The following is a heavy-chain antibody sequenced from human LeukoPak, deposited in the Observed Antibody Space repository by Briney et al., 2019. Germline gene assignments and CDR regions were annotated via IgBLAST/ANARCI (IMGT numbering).Heavy chain of an antibody. V-gene: IGHV1-18*01. Sequence: ASVKVSCKASGYTFTSYGISWVRQAPGQGLEWMGWISAYNGNTNYAQKLQGRVTMTTDTSTSTAYMELRSLRSDDTAVYYCAREGFVDTAMVYYYYYGMDVWGQGTTVTVSS. CDR2: ISAYNGNT. CDR3: AREGFVDTAMVYYYYYGMDV. D-gene: IGHD5-18*01. J-gene: IGHJ6*02. CDR1: GYTFTSYG.